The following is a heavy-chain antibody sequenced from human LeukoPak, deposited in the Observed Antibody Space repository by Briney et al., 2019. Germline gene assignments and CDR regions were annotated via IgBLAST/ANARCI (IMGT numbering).Heavy chain of an antibody. D-gene: IGHD5-12*01. CDR3: ARQGLATIKGPAYYYYYYMDV. V-gene: IGHV3-73*01. CDR2: IRSKANSYAT. J-gene: IGHJ6*03. Sequence: GGSLRLSCAASGFTFSGSAMHWVRQASGKGLEWVGRIRSKANSYATAYAASVKGRFTISRDNSKNTLYLQMNSLRAEDTAVYYCARQGLATIKGPAYYYYYYMDVWGKGTTVTISS. CDR1: GFTFSGSA.